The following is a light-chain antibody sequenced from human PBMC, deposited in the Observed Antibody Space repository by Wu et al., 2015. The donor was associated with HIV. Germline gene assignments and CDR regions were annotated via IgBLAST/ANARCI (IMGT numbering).Light chain of an antibody. CDR3: QHFNSYPHELT. J-gene: IGKJ4*01. CDR2: DAS. Sequence: AIHLTQSPSSLSASVGDRVTITCRASQGISDALAWYQQKPGKAPKLLIYDASSLESGVPSRFSGTGSGTDFTLTISRLQPEDFATYYCQHFNSYPHELTFGGGTKVRSN. CDR1: QGISDA. V-gene: IGKV1-13*02.